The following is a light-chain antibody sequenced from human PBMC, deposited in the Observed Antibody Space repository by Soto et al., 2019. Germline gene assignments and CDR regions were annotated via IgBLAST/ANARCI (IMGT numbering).Light chain of an antibody. CDR2: GTS. V-gene: IGKV3-20*01. CDR1: QSVSSSY. CDR3: HQYDRSPWT. Sequence: EIVMTQLPGTLSLSPGERATLSCRASQSVSSSYLAWYQQKPGQAPRLLIYGTSSTATGIPDRFSGSGSGTDFTLTISRLEPEDFAVYYCHQYDRSPWTFGQGTKVEIK. J-gene: IGKJ1*01.